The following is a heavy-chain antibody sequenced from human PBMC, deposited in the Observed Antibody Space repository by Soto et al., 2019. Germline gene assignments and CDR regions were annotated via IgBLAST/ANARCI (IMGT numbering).Heavy chain of an antibody. J-gene: IGHJ4*02. D-gene: IGHD3-22*01. Sequence: HGEALKISCKGSGYSFSIFWIGWVRQMPGKGLELMGVIYPADSDTSYRPSFEGQVTISADKSFRTVYLQWSSLKASDTAMYYCARLGYDSIEYPFYXWGQGTLVTVSX. CDR2: IYPADSDT. CDR1: GYSFSIFW. V-gene: IGHV5-51*01. CDR3: ARLGYDSIEYPFYX.